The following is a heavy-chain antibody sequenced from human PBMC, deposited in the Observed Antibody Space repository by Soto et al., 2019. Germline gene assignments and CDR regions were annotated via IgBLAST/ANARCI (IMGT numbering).Heavy chain of an antibody. CDR2: IYYSGST. CDR1: GGSISSGGYY. D-gene: IGHD3-10*01. J-gene: IGHJ4*02. CDR3: ARETRGYGSGSLGFDY. Sequence: QVQLQESGPGLVKPSQTLSLTCSVSGGSISSGGYYWNWIRQHPGKGLEWIGYIYYSGSTYYNPSLKSRVTISVDTSKNQFSLNLSSVTAADTAVYYCARETRGYGSGSLGFDYWGQGTLVTVPS. V-gene: IGHV4-31*03.